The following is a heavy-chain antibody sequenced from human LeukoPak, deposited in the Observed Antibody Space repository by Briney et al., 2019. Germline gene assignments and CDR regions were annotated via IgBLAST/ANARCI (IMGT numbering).Heavy chain of an antibody. D-gene: IGHD3-9*01. CDR3: AKWGDYDVLTGYYVPDY. Sequence: PGASLRLSCAASGFTFSNYAMSWVRQAPGEGLEWVSAILGSGGSTYYADSVEGRFTVSRDNSKSTLYLQMNSLRAEDTALYYCAKWGDYDVLTGYYVPDYWGQGTLVTVFS. CDR1: GFTFSNYA. CDR2: ILGSGGST. V-gene: IGHV3-23*01. J-gene: IGHJ4*02.